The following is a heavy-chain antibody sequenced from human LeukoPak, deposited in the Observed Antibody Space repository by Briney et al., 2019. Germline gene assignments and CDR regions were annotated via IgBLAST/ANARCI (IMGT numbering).Heavy chain of an antibody. J-gene: IGHJ4*02. CDR3: ASPWGYSDHSALGY. CDR1: GGSISSYY. D-gene: IGHD2-15*01. Sequence: SETLSLTCTVSGGSISSYYWSWIRQPPGKGLEWIGYIYYSGSTNYNPSLKSRVTISVDTSKNQFSLTLSSVTAADTAVYYCASPWGYSDHSALGYWGQGTLVTVSS. V-gene: IGHV4-59*01. CDR2: IYYSGST.